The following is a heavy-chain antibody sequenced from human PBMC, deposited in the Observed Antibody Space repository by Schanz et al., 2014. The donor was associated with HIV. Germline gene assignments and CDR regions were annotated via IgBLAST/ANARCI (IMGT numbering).Heavy chain of an antibody. CDR3: AREVVEYYYDSSGYFDY. CDR1: GFTFSSNG. D-gene: IGHD3-22*01. V-gene: IGHV3-33*08. CDR2: IWYDGSNK. Sequence: QVQLVESGGGVVQPGRSLRLSCSASGFTFSSNGMHWVRQAPGKGLEWVAVIWYDGSNKYYADSVKGRFTISRDNSKNTLYLQMNSLRAEDTAVYYCAREVVEYYYDSSGYFDYWGQGTLVTVSS. J-gene: IGHJ4*02.